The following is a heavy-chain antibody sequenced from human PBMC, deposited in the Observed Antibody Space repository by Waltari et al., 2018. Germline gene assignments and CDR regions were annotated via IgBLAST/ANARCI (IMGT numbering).Heavy chain of an antibody. CDR3: ARGDKIYYFFDC. D-gene: IGHD2-21*01. CDR2: NNPNGGGT. Sequence: QVQMVQSGAEVKKHGDSVTDSCKHSGHPFTVYFMHCVRQAPGQGLECMVQNNPNGGGTNYAQKSAGMVTMTGDTSINTAYMELSRLRADDMAVYYCARGDKIYYFFDCWGQGTLVTVSS. J-gene: IGHJ4*02. CDR1: GHPFTVYF. V-gene: IGHV1-2*06.